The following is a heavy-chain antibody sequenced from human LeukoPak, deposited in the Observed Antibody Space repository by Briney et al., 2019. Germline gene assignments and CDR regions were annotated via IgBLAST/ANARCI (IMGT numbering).Heavy chain of an antibody. CDR1: GYTFTSYG. CDR3: ASSTFLEWLLN. J-gene: IGHJ4*02. V-gene: IGHV1-46*01. D-gene: IGHD3-3*02. Sequence: ASVTVSCKASGYTFTSYGISWVRQAPGQGLEWMGIINPSGGSTSYAQKFQGRVTMTRDTSTSTVYMELSSLRSEDTAVYYCASSTFLEWLLNWGQGTLVTVSS. CDR2: INPSGGST.